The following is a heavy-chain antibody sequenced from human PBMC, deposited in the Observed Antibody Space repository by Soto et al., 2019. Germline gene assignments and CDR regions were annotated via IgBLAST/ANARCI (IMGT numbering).Heavy chain of an antibody. CDR1: GGTFSSYA. Sequence: SVKVSCKASGGTFSSYAISWVRQAPGQGLEWMGGIIPIFGTANYAQKFQGRVTITADETTSTAYRELSSLRSEHTAVYYCATSGSSDFDYWGQGTLVTVSS. CDR2: IIPIFGTA. CDR3: ATSGSSDFDY. J-gene: IGHJ4*02. V-gene: IGHV1-69*13. D-gene: IGHD1-26*01.